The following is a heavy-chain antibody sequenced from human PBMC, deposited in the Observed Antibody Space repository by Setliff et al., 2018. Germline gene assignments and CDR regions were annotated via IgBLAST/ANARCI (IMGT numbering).Heavy chain of an antibody. Sequence: GASVKVSCKTSGSIFTNYYIHWVRQAPGQGLEWMGWINANTGGTREVQKFQGRVTMTRDTSIDTAYMEVNGLTYDDTAVYYCARVGGYASAWHGIEAFDIWGQGTKVTVSS. CDR3: ARVGGYASAWHGIEAFDI. CDR2: INANTGGT. CDR1: GSIFTNYY. D-gene: IGHD6-19*01. J-gene: IGHJ3*02. V-gene: IGHV1-2*02.